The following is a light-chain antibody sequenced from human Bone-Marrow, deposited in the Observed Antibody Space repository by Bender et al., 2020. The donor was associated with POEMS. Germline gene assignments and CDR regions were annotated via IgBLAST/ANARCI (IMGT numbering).Light chain of an antibody. CDR3: SSYAANNNLV. V-gene: IGLV2-14*02. CDR1: SSNVGSYTL. Sequence: QSALTQPASVSGSPGQSITISCTGTSSNVGSYTLVSWYQHQPGKAPKAIIYEGSQRPSGVPDRFSGSKSGNTASLTVSGLQAEDEADYYCSSYAANNNLVFGGGTKLTVL. J-gene: IGLJ3*02. CDR2: EGS.